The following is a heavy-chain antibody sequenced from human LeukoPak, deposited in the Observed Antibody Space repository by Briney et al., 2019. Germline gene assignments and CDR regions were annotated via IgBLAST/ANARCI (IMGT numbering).Heavy chain of an antibody. CDR1: GGSISSYY. V-gene: IGHV4-59*08. D-gene: IGHD4-17*01. CDR3: ATSPVTTWWFDP. Sequence: SEALSLTCTVSGGSISSYYWSWIRQPPGKGLEWIGYIYYSGSTNYNPSLKSRVTISVDTSKNQFSLKLSSVTAADTAVYFCATSPVTTWWFDPWGQGTLVTVSS. J-gene: IGHJ5*02. CDR2: IYYSGST.